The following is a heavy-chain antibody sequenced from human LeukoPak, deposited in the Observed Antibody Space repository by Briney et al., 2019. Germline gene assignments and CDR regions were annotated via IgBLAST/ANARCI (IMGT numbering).Heavy chain of an antibody. Sequence: GGSLRLSCAASGFTFSNYAMHWVRQAPGKGLEWVAIIRKDGSKKDYADSGRGRFTISRDNSKNTLYLQMNSLRAEDTAVYYCARGGVVVASTLYAFDIWGQGTMVTVSS. CDR2: IRKDGSKK. V-gene: IGHV3-30*02. CDR3: ARGGVVVASTLYAFDI. J-gene: IGHJ3*02. D-gene: IGHD2-15*01. CDR1: GFTFSNYA.